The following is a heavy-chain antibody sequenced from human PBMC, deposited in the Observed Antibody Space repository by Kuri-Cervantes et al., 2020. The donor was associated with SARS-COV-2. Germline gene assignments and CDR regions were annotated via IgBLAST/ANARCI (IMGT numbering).Heavy chain of an antibody. CDR1: GGSISSYY. D-gene: IGHD2-2*01. J-gene: IGHJ4*02. Sequence: SETLSLTCTVSGGSISSYYWSWIRQPPGKGLEWIGYIYYTGSTNYNPSLKSRVTISVDTSKKQFSLKLSSVTAADTAVYYCARGYSSTWYPSGLSFDYWGLGALVTVSS. CDR3: ARGYSSTWYPSGLSFDY. CDR2: IYYTGST. V-gene: IGHV4-59*08.